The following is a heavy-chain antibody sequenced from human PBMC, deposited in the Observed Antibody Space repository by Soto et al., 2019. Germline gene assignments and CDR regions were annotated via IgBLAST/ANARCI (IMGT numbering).Heavy chain of an antibody. J-gene: IGHJ5*02. CDR1: GGSISSSSYY. V-gene: IGHV4-39*02. CDR3: ARDPQNWFDP. CDR2: IYYSGST. Sequence: QLLESGPGLVKPSETLSLTCTVSGGSISSSSYYWGWIRQPPGKGLEWIGSIYYSGSTYYNPSLKSRVTISVDPSKNQFSLKLSSVTAADTAVYYCARDPQNWFDPWGQGTLVAVSS.